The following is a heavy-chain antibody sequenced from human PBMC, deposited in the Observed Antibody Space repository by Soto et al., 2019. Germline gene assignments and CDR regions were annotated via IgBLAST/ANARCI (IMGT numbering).Heavy chain of an antibody. CDR1: GFTFSSYG. J-gene: IGHJ6*02. CDR3: AKNLNYYYYYGMDV. Sequence: PGGSLRLSCAASGFTFSSYGVHWVRQAPGKGLEWVAFISFDASNKYYEDSVKGRFTISRDNSKNTLYLQMSSLSAEDTGVYYCAKNLNYYYYYGMDVWGQRTTVTVSS. CDR2: ISFDASNK. V-gene: IGHV3-30*18.